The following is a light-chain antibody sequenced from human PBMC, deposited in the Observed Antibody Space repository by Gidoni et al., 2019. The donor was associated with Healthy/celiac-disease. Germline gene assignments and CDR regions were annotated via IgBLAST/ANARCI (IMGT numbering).Light chain of an antibody. J-gene: IGKJ5*01. Sequence: IVLTQSPATLSLSPGDRAALSCRASQSVSGYLAWYQQKPVQAPRLLIYDASYRATGIPASCSGSGSVTDVTLTISGLEPEDFAVYYCRQRSNWLITFGQGTRLEIK. CDR3: RQRSNWLIT. V-gene: IGKV3-11*01. CDR2: DAS. CDR1: QSVSGY.